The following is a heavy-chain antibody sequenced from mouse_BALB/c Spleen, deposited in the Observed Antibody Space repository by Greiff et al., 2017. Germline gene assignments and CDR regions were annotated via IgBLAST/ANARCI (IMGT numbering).Heavy chain of an antibody. CDR2: IWSGGST. CDR1: GFSLTSYG. J-gene: IGHJ3*01. D-gene: IGHD2-4*01. V-gene: IGHV2-2*02. Sequence: VQLQQSGPGLVQPSQSLSITCTVSGFSLTSYGVHWVRQSPGKGLEWLGVIWSGGSTDYNAAFISRLSISKDNSKSHVFFKMNSLQANDTAIYYCARSTMITSWFAYWGQGTLVTVSA. CDR3: ARSTMITSWFAY.